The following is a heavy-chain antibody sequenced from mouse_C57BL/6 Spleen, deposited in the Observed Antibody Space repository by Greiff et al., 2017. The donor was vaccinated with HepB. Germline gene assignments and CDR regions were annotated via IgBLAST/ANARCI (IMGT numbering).Heavy chain of an antibody. CDR1: GYSITSGYY. Sequence: EVQLQESGPGLVKPSQSLSLTCSVTGYSITSGYYWNWIRQFPGNKLEWMGYISYDGSNNYNPSLKNRISITRDTSKNQFFLKLNSVTTEDTATYYGSRGIYYYGSSHWYFDVWGTGTTVTVSS. V-gene: IGHV3-6*01. D-gene: IGHD1-1*01. J-gene: IGHJ1*03. CDR3: SRGIYYYGSSHWYFDV. CDR2: ISYDGSN.